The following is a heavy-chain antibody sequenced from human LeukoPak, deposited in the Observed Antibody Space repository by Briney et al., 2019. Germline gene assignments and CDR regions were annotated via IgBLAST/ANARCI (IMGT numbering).Heavy chain of an antibody. V-gene: IGHV1-3*01. CDR2: INAGNGNT. CDR1: GYTFTSYA. J-gene: IGHJ5*02. Sequence: GASVNVSCKASGYTFTSYAMHWVRQAPGQRLEWMGWINAGNGNTKYSQKFQGRVTITRDTSASTAYMELSSLRSEDTAVYYCARDLVDNWFDPWGQGTLVTVSS. CDR3: ARDLVDNWFDP. D-gene: IGHD3-16*01.